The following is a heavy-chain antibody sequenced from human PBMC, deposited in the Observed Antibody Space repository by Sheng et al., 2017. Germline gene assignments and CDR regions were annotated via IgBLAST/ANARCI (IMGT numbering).Heavy chain of an antibody. V-gene: IGHV4-38-2*02. CDR3: ARPIAAGDFYDAFDI. CDR1: GYSISSGYY. J-gene: IGHJ3*02. D-gene: IGHD6-13*01. Sequence: QVQLQESGPGLVKPLEALSLTCTVSGYSISSGYYWGWIRQPPGKGLEWIATIHHSGTTFYNPSLKSRITVSVDTSKNQFSLKLSSVTAVDTAVYFCARPIAAGDFYDAFDIWGQGTMVTVSS. CDR2: IHHSGTT.